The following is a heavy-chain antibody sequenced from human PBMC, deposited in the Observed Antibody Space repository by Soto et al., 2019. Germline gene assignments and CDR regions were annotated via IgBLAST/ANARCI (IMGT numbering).Heavy chain of an antibody. D-gene: IGHD6-13*01. V-gene: IGHV3-30-3*01. J-gene: IGHJ5*02. CDR1: GFTFSSYA. Sequence: QVQLVESGGGVVQPGRSLRLSCAASGFTFSSYAMHWVRQAPGKGLEWVAVISYDGSNKYYADSVKGRFTIDRDNSKTPLSLHMNSLRDEDTAVYYCARGVRIAAAGTSEGWFDPWGQGTLVTVSS. CDR2: ISYDGSNK. CDR3: ARGVRIAAAGTSEGWFDP.